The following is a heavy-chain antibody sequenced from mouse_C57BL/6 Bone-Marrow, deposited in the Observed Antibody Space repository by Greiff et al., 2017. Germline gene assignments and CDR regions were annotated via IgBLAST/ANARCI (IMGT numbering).Heavy chain of an antibody. CDR2: INPSNGGT. Sequence: QVQLQQPGTELVKPGASVKLSCKASGYTFTSYWMHWVKHRPGQGLEWIGNINPSNGGTNYNEKFKSKATLTVDKSSSTAYMQLSSLTSVGAAVYYCAIITTVVGDWYFDVWGTGTTVTVSS. CDR1: GYTFTSYW. J-gene: IGHJ1*03. CDR3: AIITTVVGDWYFDV. D-gene: IGHD1-1*01. V-gene: IGHV1-53*01.